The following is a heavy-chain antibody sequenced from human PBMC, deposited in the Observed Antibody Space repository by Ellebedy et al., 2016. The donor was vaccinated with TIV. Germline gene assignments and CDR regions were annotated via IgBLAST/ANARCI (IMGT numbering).Heavy chain of an antibody. D-gene: IGHD3-16*01. CDR3: ARHRGRQTMAQGFDV. Sequence: MPSETLSLTCEVPGSSISTSEYSWGWIRQPPGKGPEWIGSISYTGSAYYDPSLKSRFTISIDTSNKQLSLRLTSVTAADTALYYCARHRGRQTMAQGFDVWGQGTTVTVSS. CDR2: ISYTGSA. J-gene: IGHJ6*02. V-gene: IGHV4-39*01. CDR1: GSSISTSEYS.